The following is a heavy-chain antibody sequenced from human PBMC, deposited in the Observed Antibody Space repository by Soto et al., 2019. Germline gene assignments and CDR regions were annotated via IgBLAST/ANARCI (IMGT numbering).Heavy chain of an antibody. CDR2: INPSGGTT. V-gene: IGHV1-46*01. CDR3: ARDQITRTSCPYWGAHFESGYCQGYGMDV. D-gene: IGHD3-22*01. J-gene: IGHJ6*02. CDR1: GYTFTSYY. Sequence: ASVKVSCKASGYTFTSYYMHWVRQAPGQGLEWMGIINPSGGTTSYAQKFQGRVTMTRDRSTSTVYMELSSLRSEDTAVYYCARDQITRTSCPYWGAHFESGYCQGYGMDVWGQGTTVTVSS.